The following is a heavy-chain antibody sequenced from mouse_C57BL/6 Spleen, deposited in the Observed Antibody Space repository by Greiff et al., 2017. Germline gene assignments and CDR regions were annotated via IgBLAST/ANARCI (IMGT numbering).Heavy chain of an antibody. J-gene: IGHJ1*03. CDR3: ARPITTVVAEDWYFDV. CDR2: ISSGGSYT. V-gene: IGHV5-6*01. CDR1: GFTFSSYG. Sequence: EVQVVESGGVLVKPGGSLKLSCAASGFTFSSYGMSWVRQTPDKRLEWVATISSGGSYTYYPDSVKGRFTISRDNAKNTLYLQMSSLKSEDTAMYYCARPITTVVAEDWYFDVWGTGTTVTVSS. D-gene: IGHD1-1*01.